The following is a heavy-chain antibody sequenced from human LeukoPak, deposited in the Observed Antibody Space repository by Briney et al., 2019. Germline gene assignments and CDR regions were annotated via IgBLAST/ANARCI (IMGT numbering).Heavy chain of an antibody. V-gene: IGHV4-39*01. CDR3: ARISSYDSSGYN. D-gene: IGHD3-22*01. CDR1: GGSISSSSYY. CDR2: IYYSGST. J-gene: IGHJ4*02. Sequence: PSETLSLTCTVSGGSISSSSYYWGWIRQPPGKGLEWIGSIYYSGSTYYNPSLKSRVTISVDTSKNQFSLKLSSVTAADTAVYYCARISSYDSSGYNWGQGTLVTVSS.